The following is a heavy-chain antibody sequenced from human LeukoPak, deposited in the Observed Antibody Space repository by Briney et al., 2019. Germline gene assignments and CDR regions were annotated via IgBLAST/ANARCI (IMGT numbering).Heavy chain of an antibody. Sequence: SGGSLRLSCAASGFTFSDCDIHWVRQPSGKGLVWVGRVRNKANNYVTEYAASVKGRFTLSRDESKSTAYLQMNSLETDDTAVYYCTRDAGLYNWLDPRGQGTLVTVSS. V-gene: IGHV3-73*01. CDR2: VRNKANNYVT. J-gene: IGHJ5*02. CDR3: TRDAGLYNWLDP. D-gene: IGHD3-10*01. CDR1: GFTFSDCD.